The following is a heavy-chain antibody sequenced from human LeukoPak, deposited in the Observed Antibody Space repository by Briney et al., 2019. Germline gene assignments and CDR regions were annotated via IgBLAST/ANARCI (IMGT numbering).Heavy chain of an antibody. CDR2: IYYSGST. Sequence: SSETLSLTCTVSGGSISSSSYYWGWIRQPPGKGLEWIGSIYYSGSTYYNPSLKSRVTISVDTSKNQFSLKLSSVTAADTAVYYCARLITGTFDYWGQGTLVTVSS. J-gene: IGHJ4*02. V-gene: IGHV4-39*01. CDR3: ARLITGTFDY. D-gene: IGHD1-20*01. CDR1: GGSISSSSYY.